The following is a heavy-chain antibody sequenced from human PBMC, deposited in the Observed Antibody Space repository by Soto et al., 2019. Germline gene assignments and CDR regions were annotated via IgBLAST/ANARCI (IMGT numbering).Heavy chain of an antibody. J-gene: IGHJ6*01. D-gene: IGHD3-3*02. Sequence: GGSRRRSFAPAGFTFSSYAMHCVRQAPGKGLEWVAVISYAGSNKYYADSVKGRFTISRDNSKNTLYLQMNSLRAEDTAVYYCARQLSRAGGYAHSYY. CDR1: GFTFSSYA. CDR3: ARQLSRAGGYAHSYY. V-gene: IGHV3-30-3*01. CDR2: ISYAGSNK.